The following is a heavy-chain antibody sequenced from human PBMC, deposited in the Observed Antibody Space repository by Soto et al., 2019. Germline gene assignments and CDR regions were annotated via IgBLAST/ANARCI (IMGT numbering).Heavy chain of an antibody. D-gene: IGHD3-22*01. CDR2: ISAYNGNT. V-gene: IGHV1-18*01. Sequence: ASVKVSCKASGYTFTSYGISWVRQAPGQGLEWMGWISAYNGNTNYAQKLQGRVTMTTDTSTSTAYMELRSLRSDDTAVYYCARDGRETYYYDSSGYPRFYYWGQGTLVTVSS. CDR3: ARDGRETYYYDSSGYPRFYY. J-gene: IGHJ4*02. CDR1: GYTFTSYG.